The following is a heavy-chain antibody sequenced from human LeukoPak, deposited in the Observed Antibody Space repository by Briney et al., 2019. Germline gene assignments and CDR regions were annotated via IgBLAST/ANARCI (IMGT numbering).Heavy chain of an antibody. CDR1: GFTFSSYA. V-gene: IGHV3-30*04. CDR2: ISYDGSIK. D-gene: IGHD4-11*01. CDR3: ARASSYSNYYFDY. Sequence: GRSLRLSCAASGFTFSSYAMHWVRQAPGKGLEWVAVISYDGSIKYYADSVKGRFTISRDNSKNTLYLQMNSLRAEDTAVYYCARASSYSNYYFDYWGQGTLVTVSS. J-gene: IGHJ4*02.